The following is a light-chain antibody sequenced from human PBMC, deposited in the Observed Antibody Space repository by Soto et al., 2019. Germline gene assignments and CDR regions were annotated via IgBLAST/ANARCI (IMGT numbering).Light chain of an antibody. J-gene: IGKJ1*01. V-gene: IGKV1-6*01. Sequence: AIQMTQSPSSLSASVGDRVTITCRAIQCIRYYLGWYQQKPWKSPKLLIYAASSLQSVFSSRFSGCGSGTDFTLTISSLQPEDFATYYCLQDYNYPRTFGQGTKVDIK. CDR3: LQDYNYPRT. CDR2: AAS. CDR1: QCIRYY.